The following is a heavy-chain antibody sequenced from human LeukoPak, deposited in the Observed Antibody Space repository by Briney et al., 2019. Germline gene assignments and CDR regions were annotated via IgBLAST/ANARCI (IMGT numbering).Heavy chain of an antibody. V-gene: IGHV1-46*01. CDR2: INPSGGST. D-gene: IGHD6-13*01. J-gene: IGHJ4*02. CDR1: GYTFTSYY. Sequence: ASVKVSCKGSGYTFTSYYMHWVRQAPGQGLEWMGIINPSGGSTGYAQKFQGRVTMTRDTSTSTVYMELSSLRSEDTAVYYCAREEAAAGTGSYWGQGTLVTVSS. CDR3: AREEAAAGTGSY.